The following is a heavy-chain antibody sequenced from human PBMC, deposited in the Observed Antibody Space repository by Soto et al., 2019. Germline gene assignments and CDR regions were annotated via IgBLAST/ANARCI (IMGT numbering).Heavy chain of an antibody. J-gene: IGHJ6*02. CDR3: ARGGRRSPGMDV. CDR2: IYYSGST. CDR1: GGSISSGGYY. V-gene: IGHV4-31*03. Sequence: QVQLQESGPGLVKPSQTLSLTCTVSGGSISSGGYYWSWIRQHPGKGLEWIGYIYYSGSTYYNPSFKGRVTISVAASKNQFSLKLRSVTAADTAVYYCARGGRRSPGMDVWGQGTTVTVSS.